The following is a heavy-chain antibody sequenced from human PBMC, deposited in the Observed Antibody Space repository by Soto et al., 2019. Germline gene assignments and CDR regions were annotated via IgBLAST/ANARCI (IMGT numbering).Heavy chain of an antibody. CDR1: GGTFSSYA. CDR2: IIPIFGTA. CDR3: ARTALYSSSWYSVYNWFDP. J-gene: IGHJ5*02. Sequence: SVKVSCKASGGTFSSYAISWVRQAPGQGLEWMGGIIPIFGTANYAQKFQGRVTITADESTSTAYMELSSLRSEDTAVYYCARTALYSSSWYSVYNWFDPWGQGTLVTVSS. D-gene: IGHD6-13*01. V-gene: IGHV1-69*13.